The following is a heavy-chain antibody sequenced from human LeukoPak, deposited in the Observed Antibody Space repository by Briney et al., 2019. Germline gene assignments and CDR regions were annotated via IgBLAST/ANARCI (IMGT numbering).Heavy chain of an antibody. CDR3: AREWGHDSSGYYYAY. D-gene: IGHD3-22*01. CDR1: GGTFISFT. CDR2: IIPIFGTA. V-gene: IGHV1-69*13. J-gene: IGHJ4*02. Sequence: ASVKVSCKASGGTFISFTISWVRQAPGQGLEWMGGIIPIFGTANFAQKFQGRVSITADESTSTVYMELSSLRSEDTAVYYCAREWGHDSSGYYYAYWGQGTLVTVSS.